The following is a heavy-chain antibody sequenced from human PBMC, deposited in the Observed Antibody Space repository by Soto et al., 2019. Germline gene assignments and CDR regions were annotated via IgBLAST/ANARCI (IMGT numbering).Heavy chain of an antibody. V-gene: IGHV4-31*01. Sequence: QVHLQQSGPGLVKASETLSLSCVVSGAYISGADSYWFWIRKPPGKGLEWIGYIAYSGDTYYNPSLRRLVNLSADRSENTFSLTLKSVTAADTAVYFCARDFERSAIGPWGQGTSVTVSS. CDR2: IAYSGDT. CDR1: GAYISGADSY. J-gene: IGHJ5*02. D-gene: IGHD3-9*01. CDR3: ARDFERSAIGP.